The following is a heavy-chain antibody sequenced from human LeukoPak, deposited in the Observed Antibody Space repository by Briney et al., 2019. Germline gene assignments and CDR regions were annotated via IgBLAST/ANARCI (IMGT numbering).Heavy chain of an antibody. J-gene: IGHJ4*02. Sequence: GRSLRLSCAASGFTFSSYAMHWVRQAPGKGLEWVAVISYDGSNKYYADSVKGRFTISRDNSKNTLYLQMNSLRAEDTAVYYCARVRDYYDSSGYPFYWGQGTLVTVSS. V-gene: IGHV3-30-3*01. CDR3: ARVRDYYDSSGYPFY. CDR2: ISYDGSNK. D-gene: IGHD3-22*01. CDR1: GFTFSSYA.